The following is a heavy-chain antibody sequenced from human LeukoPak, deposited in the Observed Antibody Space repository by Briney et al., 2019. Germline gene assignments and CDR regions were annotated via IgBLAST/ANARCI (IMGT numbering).Heavy chain of an antibody. Sequence: QSGGSLRLSCGASGFTVSNNHMNWVRQAPGKGLEWVSGISGGGGSTYYADSVKGRFTISRDNPKNTLYLQMDSLRAEDTALYYCAKGSGINHYHWIDPWGQGTLVTVSS. CDR1: GFTVSNNH. CDR2: ISGGGGST. V-gene: IGHV3-23*01. D-gene: IGHD1-14*01. CDR3: AKGSGINHYHWIDP. J-gene: IGHJ5*02.